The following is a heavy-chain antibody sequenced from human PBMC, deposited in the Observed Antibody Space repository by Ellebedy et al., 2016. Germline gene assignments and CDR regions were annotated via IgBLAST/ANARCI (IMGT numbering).Heavy chain of an antibody. D-gene: IGHD6-13*01. CDR2: ISYDGSNK. CDR1: GFTFSSYA. Sequence: GGSLRLXCAASGFTFSSYAMHWVRQAPGKGLEWVAVISYDGSNKYYADSVKGRFTISRDNSKNTLYLQMNSLRAEDTAVYYCATPGNMRQQPVPPPFDYWGQGTLVTVSS. J-gene: IGHJ4*02. V-gene: IGHV3-30-3*01. CDR3: ATPGNMRQQPVPPPFDY.